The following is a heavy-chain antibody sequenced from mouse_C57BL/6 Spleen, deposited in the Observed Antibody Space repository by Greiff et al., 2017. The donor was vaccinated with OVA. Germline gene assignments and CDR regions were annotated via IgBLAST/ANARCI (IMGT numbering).Heavy chain of an antibody. CDR1: GFTFSDYG. CDR2: ISSGSSTI. J-gene: IGHJ2*01. D-gene: IGHD1-1*01. CDR3: ARGYGTPPDY. Sequence: EVQRVESGGGLVKPGGSLKLSCAASGFTFSDYGMHWVRQAPEKGLEWVAYISSGSSTIYYADTVKGRFTISRDNAKNTLFLQMTSLRSKDTAMYYCARGYGTPPDYWGQGTTLTVSS. V-gene: IGHV5-17*01.